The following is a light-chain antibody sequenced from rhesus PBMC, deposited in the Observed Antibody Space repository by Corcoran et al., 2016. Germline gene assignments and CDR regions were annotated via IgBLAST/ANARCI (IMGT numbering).Light chain of an antibody. V-gene: IGLV2-32*02. CDR1: SSDIGGYNY. CDR3: SSHAGSNTYI. Sequence: QAALTQPRSVSGSPGQSVTISCTGTSSDIGGYNYVSWYQQHPGTAPKLMIYEVSKRPSGVSDRFSGSKSGNTASLTISGLQAEDEAVYYCSSHAGSNTYIFGAGTRLTVL. J-gene: IGLJ1*01. CDR2: EVS.